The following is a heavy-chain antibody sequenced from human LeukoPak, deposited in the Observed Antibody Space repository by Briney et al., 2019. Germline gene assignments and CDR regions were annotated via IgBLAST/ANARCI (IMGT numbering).Heavy chain of an antibody. D-gene: IGHD2-2*01. Sequence: AVRVSFEASGGTFIIYAISWGRQAPGQGGEWRGGIIPIFGTANYAQKFQGRVTITADKSTGTAYMELSSLRSEDTAVYYCARGSFQGYCSSTSCYLIDYWGQGTLVTVSS. CDR2: IIPIFGTA. J-gene: IGHJ4*02. V-gene: IGHV1-69*06. CDR3: ARGSFQGYCSSTSCYLIDY. CDR1: GGTFIIYA.